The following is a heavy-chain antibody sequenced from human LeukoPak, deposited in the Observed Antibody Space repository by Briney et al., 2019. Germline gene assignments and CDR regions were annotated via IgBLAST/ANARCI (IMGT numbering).Heavy chain of an antibody. D-gene: IGHD4-17*01. Sequence: SETLSLTCSVSGGSISSSSHSWGWIRQSPGKGLEWIGTIYYSGSTYYNPSLKSRVTISVDTSKNQFSLKLSSVTAADTAVYYCARVPTVTFFDYWGQGTLVTVSS. CDR1: GGSISSSSHS. J-gene: IGHJ4*02. V-gene: IGHV4-39*07. CDR3: ARVPTVTFFDY. CDR2: IYYSGST.